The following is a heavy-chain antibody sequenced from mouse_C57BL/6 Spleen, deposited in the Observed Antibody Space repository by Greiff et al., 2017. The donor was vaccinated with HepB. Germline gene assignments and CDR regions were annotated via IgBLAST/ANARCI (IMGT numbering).Heavy chain of an antibody. V-gene: IGHV1-76*01. Sequence: QVQLKQSGAELVRPGASVKLSCKASGYTFTDYYINWVKQRPGQGLEWIARIYPGSGNTYYNEKFKGKATLTAEKSSSTAYMQLSSLTSEDSAVYFCARGGPRTGFFDYWGQGTTLTVSS. CDR1: GYTFTDYY. CDR2: IYPGSGNT. CDR3: ARGGPRTGFFDY. J-gene: IGHJ2*01. D-gene: IGHD4-1*01.